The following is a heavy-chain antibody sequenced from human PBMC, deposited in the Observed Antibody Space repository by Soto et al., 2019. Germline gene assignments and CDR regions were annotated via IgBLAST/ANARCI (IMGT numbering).Heavy chain of an antibody. CDR2: IYYSGST. CDR3: AREGAGLDAFDI. Sequence: QVQLQESGPGLVKPSETLSLTCTVSVGSISSYYWSWIRQPPGKGLEWIGYIYYSGSTNYNPSLKSRVTLPVDTSKNQFSLKLSSVTAADTAVYYCAREGAGLDAFDIWGQGTMVTVSS. D-gene: IGHD6-13*01. J-gene: IGHJ3*02. CDR1: VGSISSYY. V-gene: IGHV4-59*01.